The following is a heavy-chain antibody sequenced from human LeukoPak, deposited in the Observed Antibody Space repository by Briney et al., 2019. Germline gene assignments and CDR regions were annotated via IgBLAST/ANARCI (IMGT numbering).Heavy chain of an antibody. V-gene: IGHV3-30*18. J-gene: IGHJ4*02. CDR1: GFNFRDAA. CDR3: AKDGGQESLDGYNDY. D-gene: IGHD5-24*01. CDR2: ISYDGSNK. Sequence: GGSLRLSCAASGFNFRDAAMTWVRQAPGKGLEWVAVISYDGSNKYYADSVKGRFTISRDNSKNTLYLQMNSLRAEDTAVYYCAKDGGQESLDGYNDYWGQGTLVTVSS.